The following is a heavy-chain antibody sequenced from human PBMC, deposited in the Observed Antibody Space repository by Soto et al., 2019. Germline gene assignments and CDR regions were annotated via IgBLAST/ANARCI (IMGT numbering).Heavy chain of an antibody. CDR2: IYYSGST. CDR3: ARVCGGDCHNAFDI. CDR1: GGSISSDGYY. J-gene: IGHJ3*02. V-gene: IGHV4-31*03. Sequence: PSETLSLTCTVSGGSISSDGYYWSWIRQHPGKGLEWIGYIYYSGSTYYNPSLKSRVTISVDTSKNQFSLKLSSVTAADTAVYYCARVCGGDCHNAFDIWGQGTMVT. D-gene: IGHD2-21*02.